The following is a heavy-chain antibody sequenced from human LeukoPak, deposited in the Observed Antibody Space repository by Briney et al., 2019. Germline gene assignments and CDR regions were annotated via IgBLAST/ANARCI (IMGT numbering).Heavy chain of an antibody. Sequence: SETLSLTCAVYGGSFSGYYWSWIRQPPGKGLEWIGEINHSGSTNYNPPLKSRVTISVDTSKNQFSLKLSSVAAADTAVYYCARRDGYKGGYAFDIWGQGTMVTVSS. D-gene: IGHD5-24*01. V-gene: IGHV4-34*01. CDR1: GGSFSGYY. CDR3: ARRDGYKGGYAFDI. J-gene: IGHJ3*02. CDR2: INHSGST.